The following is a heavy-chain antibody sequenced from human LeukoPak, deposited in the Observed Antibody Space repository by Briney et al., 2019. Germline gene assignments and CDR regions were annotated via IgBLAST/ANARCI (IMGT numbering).Heavy chain of an antibody. Sequence: GGSLRLSCAASGFTVSSNYMSWVRQAPGKGLEWVSLIYSVGNTYYADSVKGRFTVSRDNSKNILYLQMNSLRADDTAVYYCARGEYSSSWYLDFWGQGTLVTVSS. CDR3: ARGEYSSSWYLDF. D-gene: IGHD6-13*01. V-gene: IGHV3-53*01. J-gene: IGHJ4*02. CDR1: GFTVSSNY. CDR2: IYSVGNT.